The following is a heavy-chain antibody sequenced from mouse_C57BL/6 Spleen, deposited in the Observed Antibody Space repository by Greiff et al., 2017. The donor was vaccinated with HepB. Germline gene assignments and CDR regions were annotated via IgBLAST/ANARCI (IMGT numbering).Heavy chain of an antibody. CDR1: GFTFSSYG. CDR3: ARPAYYSNYDAMDY. V-gene: IGHV5-6*01. D-gene: IGHD2-5*01. Sequence: EVNVVESGGDLVKPGGSLKLSCAASGFTFSSYGMSWVRQTPDKRLEWVATISSGGSYTYYPDSVKGRFTISRDNAKNTLYLQMSSLKSEDTAMYYCARPAYYSNYDAMDYWGQGTSVTVSS. J-gene: IGHJ4*01. CDR2: ISSGGSYT.